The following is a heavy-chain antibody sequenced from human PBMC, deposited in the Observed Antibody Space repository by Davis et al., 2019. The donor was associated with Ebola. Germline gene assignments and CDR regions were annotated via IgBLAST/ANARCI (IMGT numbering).Heavy chain of an antibody. Sequence: GGSLRLSCAASGFTFSDYYMNWIRHAPGKGLECISYISSSGSSIYYADSVKGRFTISRDNAKNSLYLQMNGLRAEDTAVYYCVRDYGRGWSSFYYYLDVWGKGTTVTVSS. CDR1: GFTFSDYY. CDR3: VRDYGRGWSSFYYYLDV. J-gene: IGHJ6*03. D-gene: IGHD3-10*01. CDR2: ISSSGSSI. V-gene: IGHV3-11*04.